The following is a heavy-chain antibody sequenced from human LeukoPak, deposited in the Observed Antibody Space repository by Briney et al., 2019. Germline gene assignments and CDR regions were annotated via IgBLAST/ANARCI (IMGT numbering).Heavy chain of an antibody. CDR2: ISWNSGSI. Sequence: PGGSLRLSCAASGFTFDDYAMHWVRQAPGKGLEWVSGISWNSGSIGYADSVKGRFTISRDNAKNSLYLQMNSLRAEDMALYYCVKDSNWRGIYLSSPFSSFDYWGQGTLVTVSS. J-gene: IGHJ4*02. V-gene: IGHV3-9*03. CDR1: GFTFDDYA. CDR3: VKDSNWRGIYLSSPFSSFDY. D-gene: IGHD1-26*01.